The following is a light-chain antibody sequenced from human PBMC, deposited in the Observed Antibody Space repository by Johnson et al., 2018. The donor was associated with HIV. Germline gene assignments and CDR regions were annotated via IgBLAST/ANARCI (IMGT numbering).Light chain of an antibody. Sequence: QSVLTQPPSVSAAPGQKVTISCSGISSNIGNNYVSWYQQLPGTAPKLLIYDNNKRPSGIPDRFSASTSGTSATLDITGLQTGDEADYYCGTWDSIMGADYVFGTGTKVTV. CDR2: DNN. J-gene: IGLJ1*01. V-gene: IGLV1-51*01. CDR1: SSNIGNNY. CDR3: GTWDSIMGADYV.